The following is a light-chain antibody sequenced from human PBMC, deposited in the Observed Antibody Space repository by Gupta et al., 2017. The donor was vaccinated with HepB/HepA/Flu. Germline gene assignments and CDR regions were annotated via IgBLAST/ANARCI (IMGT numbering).Light chain of an antibody. Sequence: DIVMTQSPDSLAVSLGERATINCKSSQSVLFSSNNKNYLAWYQQKPGQPPKLLVYWASTRQSGLPDRFSGSGSGTDFTLTISSLQAEDVAVYYCQQYYNTPSTFGMGPRWKSN. CDR1: QSVLFSSNNKNY. V-gene: IGKV4-1*01. CDR2: WAS. J-gene: IGKJ1*01. CDR3: QQYYNTPST.